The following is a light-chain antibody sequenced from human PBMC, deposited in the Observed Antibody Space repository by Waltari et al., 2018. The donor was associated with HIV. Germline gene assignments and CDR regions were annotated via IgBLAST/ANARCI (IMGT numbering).Light chain of an antibody. J-gene: IGKJ5*01. CDR2: MAS. Sequence: VLLTQSPVSLAVTPGESASISCKSSQSLLHKNGKNYLDWYVKKPGQTPQLLMYMASNLAAGVPVRFSGSGSGTEFTLKISRVEAEDVGLYYCMQALHTPFMFGHGTRLEI. CDR3: MQALHTPFM. CDR1: QSLLHKNGKNY. V-gene: IGKV2-28*01.